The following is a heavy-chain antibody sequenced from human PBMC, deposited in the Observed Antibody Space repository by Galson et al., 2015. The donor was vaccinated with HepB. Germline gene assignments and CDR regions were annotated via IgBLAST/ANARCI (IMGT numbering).Heavy chain of an antibody. Sequence: SLRLSCAASGFSLRTYAMSWVRQAPGKGLEWVSDISISGGIYYAESVKGRFTISREVSQNMVFLEMNGLRADDTAVYYCAKDRETYDRSGYYSHWGQGTLVTVSS. D-gene: IGHD3-22*01. V-gene: IGHV3-23*01. J-gene: IGHJ4*02. CDR1: GFSLRTYA. CDR2: ISISGGI. CDR3: AKDRETYDRSGYYSH.